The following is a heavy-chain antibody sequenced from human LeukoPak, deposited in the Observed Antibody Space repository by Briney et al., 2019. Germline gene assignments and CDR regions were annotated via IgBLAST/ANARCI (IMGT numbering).Heavy chain of an antibody. Sequence: SVKVSCKASGGTFSSYAISWVRQAPGQGLEWMGRIIPIFGTANYAQKFQGRVTITTDESTSTAYMELSSLRSEDTAVYYCARVPDPRGYCSSTSCYYYYYMDVWGKGTTVTVSS. CDR1: GGTFSSYA. D-gene: IGHD2-2*01. J-gene: IGHJ6*03. CDR3: ARVPDPRGYCSSTSCYYYYYMDV. V-gene: IGHV1-69*05. CDR2: IIPIFGTA.